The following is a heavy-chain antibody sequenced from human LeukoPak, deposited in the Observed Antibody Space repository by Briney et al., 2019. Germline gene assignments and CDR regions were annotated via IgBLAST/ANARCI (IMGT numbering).Heavy chain of an antibody. V-gene: IGHV3-74*01. D-gene: IGHD3-16*01. CDR2: INSDGSST. J-gene: IGHJ4*02. CDR1: GFTFSSYW. CDR3: ARQGYDYVWGSFDY. Sequence: PGGSLRLSCAASGFTFSSYWMHWVRQAPGKGLVWVSRINSDGSSTSYADSVKGRFTISRDNAKNSLYLQMNSLRAEDTAVYYCARQGYDYVWGSFDYWGQGTLVTVSS.